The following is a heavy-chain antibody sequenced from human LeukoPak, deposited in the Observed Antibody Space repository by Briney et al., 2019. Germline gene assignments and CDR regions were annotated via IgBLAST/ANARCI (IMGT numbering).Heavy chain of an antibody. V-gene: IGHV3-30*04. CDR2: ISYDGSNK. J-gene: IGHJ4*02. CDR1: GFTFSSYA. D-gene: IGHD3-10*01. Sequence: GGSPRLSCAASGFTFSSYAMHWVCQAPGKGLEWVAVISYDGSNKYYADSVKGRFTISRDNSKNTLYLQMNSLRAEDTAVYYCARDMVRGVIAYYFDYWGQGTLVTVSS. CDR3: ARDMVRGVIAYYFDY.